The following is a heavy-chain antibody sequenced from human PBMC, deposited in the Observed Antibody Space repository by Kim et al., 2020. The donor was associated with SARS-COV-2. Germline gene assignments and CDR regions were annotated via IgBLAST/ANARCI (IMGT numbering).Heavy chain of an antibody. D-gene: IGHD2-15*01. J-gene: IGHJ4*02. CDR3: AKDGEDIVVVVAATLDY. Sequence: GKGRFTISRDNSKNTLVLQMNSLRAEDKAVYYCAKDGEDIVVVVAATLDYWGQGTLVTVSS. V-gene: IGHV3-30*02.